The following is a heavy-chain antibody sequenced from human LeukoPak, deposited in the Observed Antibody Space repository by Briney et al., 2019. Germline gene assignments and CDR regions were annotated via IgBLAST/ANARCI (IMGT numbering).Heavy chain of an antibody. Sequence: ASVKVSCKASGGTFSSYAISWVRQAPGQGLEWMGGIIPIFGTANYAQKFQGRVTITTDESTSTAYMELSSLRSEDTAVYYCARAGKYCGGDCYSGWFDPWGQGTLVTASS. CDR1: GGTFSSYA. V-gene: IGHV1-69*05. D-gene: IGHD2-21*02. CDR3: ARAGKYCGGDCYSGWFDP. CDR2: IIPIFGTA. J-gene: IGHJ5*02.